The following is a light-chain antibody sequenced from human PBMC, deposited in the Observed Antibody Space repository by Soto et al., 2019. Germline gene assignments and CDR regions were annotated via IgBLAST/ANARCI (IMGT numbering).Light chain of an antibody. CDR3: QQRSNWPPFT. CDR1: QSVSSSY. CDR2: DAS. V-gene: IGKV3D-20*02. J-gene: IGKJ5*01. Sequence: IVLTQSPGTLSLSPGERATLSCRASQSVSSSYLAWYQQKPGQAPRLLIYDASNRATGIPARFSGSGSGTDFTLTISSLEPEDFAVYYCQQRSNWPPFTFGQGTRLEI.